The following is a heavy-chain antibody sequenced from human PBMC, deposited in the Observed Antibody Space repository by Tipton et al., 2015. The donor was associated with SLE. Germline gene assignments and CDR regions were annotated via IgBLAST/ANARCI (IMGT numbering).Heavy chain of an antibody. Sequence: QVQLVQSGAEVKKPGASATVSCQASGYTFTDFGVTWVRQAPGQGLEWVGWVNPNSGNTAYAQKFQGRVTMTTDTSTSTAYMELRSLRSEDTAVYYCAIAVAGTLCFVYWGQGALVTVSS. D-gene: IGHD6-19*01. CDR2: VNPNSGNT. CDR3: AIAVAGTLCFVY. J-gene: IGHJ4*02. V-gene: IGHV1-18*01. CDR1: GYTFTDFG.